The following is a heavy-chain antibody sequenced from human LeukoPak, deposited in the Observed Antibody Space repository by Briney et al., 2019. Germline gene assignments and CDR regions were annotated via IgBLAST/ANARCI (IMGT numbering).Heavy chain of an antibody. CDR2: IYSSGST. Sequence: PSETLSLTCTVSGGSAPSYYWSWIRQPAGGGLEWIGRIYSSGSTNYNPSLKSRVTISVDTSKNQFSLKLSSVTAADTAVYYCARARILSNYYYYGMDVWGQGTTVTVSS. D-gene: IGHD2-15*01. CDR1: GGSAPSYY. CDR3: ARARILSNYYYYGMDV. J-gene: IGHJ6*02. V-gene: IGHV4-4*07.